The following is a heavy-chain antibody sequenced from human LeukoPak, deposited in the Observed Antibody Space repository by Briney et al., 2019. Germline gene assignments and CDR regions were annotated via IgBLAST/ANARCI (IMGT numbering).Heavy chain of an antibody. Sequence: GGSLRLSCAASGFTFFSYSMSWVRQAPGRGLEWVSAIRESGVKTYYADSVKGRFTISRDNSKNTLYLQMNSLRVDDTAVYYCAKDARGSGWLWGSWGQGTLVTVSS. CDR2: IRESGVKT. CDR1: GFTFFSYS. D-gene: IGHD6-25*01. CDR3: AKDARGSGWLWGS. J-gene: IGHJ5*02. V-gene: IGHV3-23*01.